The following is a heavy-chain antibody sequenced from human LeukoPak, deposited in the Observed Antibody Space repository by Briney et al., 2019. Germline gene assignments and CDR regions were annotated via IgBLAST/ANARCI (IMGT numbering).Heavy chain of an antibody. Sequence: SETLSLTCAVYGGSFSGYYWSWIRQPPGKGLEWIGEINHGGSTNYNPSLKSRVTISVDTSKNQFSLKLSSVTAADTAVYYCARGGILMVYATAYNWFDPWGQGTLVTVSS. J-gene: IGHJ5*02. V-gene: IGHV4-34*01. CDR1: GGSFSGYY. CDR2: INHGGST. CDR3: ARGGILMVYATAYNWFDP. D-gene: IGHD2-8*01.